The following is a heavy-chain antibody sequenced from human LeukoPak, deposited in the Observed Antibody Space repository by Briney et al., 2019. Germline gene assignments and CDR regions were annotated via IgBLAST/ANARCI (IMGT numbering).Heavy chain of an antibody. CDR1: GFTVSSNY. V-gene: IGHV3-66*01. D-gene: IGHD3-22*01. Sequence: PGGSLRLSCAASGFTVSSNYMGWVRQAPGKGLEWVSVIYSGGTTYYADSVKGRFTISRDNSKNTLYLQMNSLRAEDTAVYYCARAPFLYYDSSGYQPRHAFDIWGQGTMVTVSS. CDR3: ARAPFLYYDSSGYQPRHAFDI. CDR2: IYSGGTT. J-gene: IGHJ3*02.